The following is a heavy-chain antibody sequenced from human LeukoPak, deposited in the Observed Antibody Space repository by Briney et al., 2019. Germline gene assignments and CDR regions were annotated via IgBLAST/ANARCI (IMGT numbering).Heavy chain of an antibody. V-gene: IGHV5-51*01. CDR3: ATGGYCTSTSCYSFFDY. J-gene: IGHJ4*02. D-gene: IGHD2-2*02. CDR1: GYSFTTYW. CDR2: IYPGDSDT. Sequence: GESLKISCKGSGYSFTTYWIGWVRQMPGKGLEWMGIIYPGDSDTRYSPSFQGQVTISADKSISTAYLQWSSLKASDTAMYYCATGGYCTSTSCYSFFDYWGQGTLVSVCS.